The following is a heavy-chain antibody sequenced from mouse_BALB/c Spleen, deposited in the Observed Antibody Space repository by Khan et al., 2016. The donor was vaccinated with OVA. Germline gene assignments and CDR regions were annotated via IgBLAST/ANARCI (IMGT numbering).Heavy chain of an antibody. Sequence: VQLKESGAELVRPGALVKLSCKASGFNIKDYYIPWVKQRPEQGLEWIGWIDPENGHTIYDPKFQGKASITVDTSSNTAYLQLRSLKTEDTAVNYWARRGYGNYWRAYWGKGTLVNVAA. CDR3: ARRGYGNYWRAY. CDR2: IDPENGHT. D-gene: IGHD2-1*01. V-gene: IGHV14-1*02. CDR1: GFNIKDYY. J-gene: IGHJ3*01.